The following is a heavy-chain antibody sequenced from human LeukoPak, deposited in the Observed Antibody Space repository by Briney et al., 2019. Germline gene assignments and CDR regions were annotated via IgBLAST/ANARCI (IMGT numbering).Heavy chain of an antibody. J-gene: IGHJ4*02. CDR2: INPNSGGT. CDR3: ARHGGPSGSYSDY. D-gene: IGHD1-26*01. CDR1: GYTFTGYY. V-gene: IGHV1-2*02. Sequence: GASVKVSCKASGYTFTGYYMHWVRQAPGQGLEWMGWINPNSGGTNYAQKFQGRVTMTRDTSISTAYMELSRLRSDDTAVYYCARHGGPSGSYSDYWGQGTLVTVSS.